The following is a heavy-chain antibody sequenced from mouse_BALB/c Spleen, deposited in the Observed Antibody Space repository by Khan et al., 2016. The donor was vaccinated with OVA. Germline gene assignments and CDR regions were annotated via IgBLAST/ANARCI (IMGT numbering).Heavy chain of an antibody. CDR3: VRRGYGNYWFAY. CDR1: GFNIKDYY. Sequence: VQLQQSGAELVRPGALVKLSCKASGFNIKDYYMYWVKQRPEEGLEWIGWIDPENGNTIYDPKFQGKASITADTHSNTAYLQLSSLTSEDTAVYYSVRRGYGNYWFAYWGQGTLVTVSA. V-gene: IGHV14-1*02. D-gene: IGHD2-1*01. J-gene: IGHJ3*01. CDR2: IDPENGNT.